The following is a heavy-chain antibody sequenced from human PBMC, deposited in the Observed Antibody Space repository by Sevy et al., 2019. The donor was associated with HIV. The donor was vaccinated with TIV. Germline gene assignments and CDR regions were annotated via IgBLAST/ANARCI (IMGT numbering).Heavy chain of an antibody. D-gene: IGHD3-3*01. CDR1: GFTFSSYG. CDR2: ISYDGSNK. J-gene: IGHJ6*02. Sequence: GGSLRLSCAASGFTFSSYGMHWVRQAPGKGLEWVAVISYDGSNKYYADSVKGRFTISRDNSKNTLYLQMNSLRAEDTALYYCANENSPLRFLEWSPINYYYYGMDVWGQGTTVTVSS. CDR3: ANENSPLRFLEWSPINYYYYGMDV. V-gene: IGHV3-30*18.